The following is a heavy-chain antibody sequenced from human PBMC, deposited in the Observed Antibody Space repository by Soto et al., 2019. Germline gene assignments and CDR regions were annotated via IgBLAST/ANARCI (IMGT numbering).Heavy chain of an antibody. J-gene: IGHJ4*02. CDR1: GFTFSSYA. Sequence: DVQLLESGGGLVQPEGSLRLSCAASGFTFSSYAMGWVRQGPGKGLEWVAVVSIGGSTHYADSVRVRFTISRDNSKSTLSLQMNSLTAEDTAVYFCAKRRGAGGHFDYWGQGALVTVSS. D-gene: IGHD2-15*01. CDR2: VSIGGST. V-gene: IGHV3-23*01. CDR3: AKRRGAGGHFDY.